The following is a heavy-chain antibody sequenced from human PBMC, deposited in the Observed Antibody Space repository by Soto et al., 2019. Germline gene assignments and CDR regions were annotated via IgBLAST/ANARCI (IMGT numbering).Heavy chain of an antibody. D-gene: IGHD3-10*01. CDR2: IIPIFGTA. Sequence: SVKVSCKTSGYTMTSYGVSWVRQAPGQGLEWMGGIIPIFGTANYAQKFQGRVTITADESTSTAYMELSSLRSEDTAVYYCAGLWFGESPPYYYGMDVWGQGTTVTVSS. V-gene: IGHV1-69*13. J-gene: IGHJ6*02. CDR1: GYTMTSYG. CDR3: AGLWFGESPPYYYGMDV.